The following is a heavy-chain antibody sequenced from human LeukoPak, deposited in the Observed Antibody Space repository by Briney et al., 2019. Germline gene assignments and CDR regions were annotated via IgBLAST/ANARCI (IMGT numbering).Heavy chain of an antibody. Sequence: VSVKVSCKVSGYTLTDLSMHWVRQAPGKGLEWMGGFDPEDGETIYAQKFQGRVTMTEDTSTDTAYMGLSSLRSEDTAVYYCATYTNAYWGQGTLVTVSS. CDR1: GYTLTDLS. V-gene: IGHV1-24*01. J-gene: IGHJ4*02. D-gene: IGHD3-16*01. CDR3: ATYTNAY. CDR2: FDPEDGET.